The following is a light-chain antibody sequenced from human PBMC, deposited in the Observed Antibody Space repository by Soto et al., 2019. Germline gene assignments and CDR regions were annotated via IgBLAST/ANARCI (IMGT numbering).Light chain of an antibody. CDR1: SSDVGSYNL. V-gene: IGLV2-23*01. CDR2: EGS. J-gene: IGLJ2*01. CDR3: CSYAGSSTYVV. Sequence: QSALAQPASVSGSPGQSITLSCTGTSSDVGSYNLVSWYQQHPGKAPKLMIYEGSKRPSGVSNRFSGSKSGNTASLTISGLQAEDEADYYCCSYAGSSTYVVFGGGTKL.